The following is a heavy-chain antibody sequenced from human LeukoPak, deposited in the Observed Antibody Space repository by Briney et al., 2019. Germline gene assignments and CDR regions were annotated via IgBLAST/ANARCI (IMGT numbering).Heavy chain of an antibody. D-gene: IGHD3-3*01. CDR3: ARGGENFWSGYMDV. V-gene: IGHV4-34*01. CDR1: GGSFSGYY. J-gene: IGHJ6*03. CDR2: INHSGST. Sequence: PSETLSLTCAVYGGSFSGYYWSWIRQPPGKGLEWIGEINHSGSTNYNPSLKSRVTISVDRSKNQFSLKLTSVTAADTAVYYCARGGENFWSGYMDVWGKGTAVTVSS.